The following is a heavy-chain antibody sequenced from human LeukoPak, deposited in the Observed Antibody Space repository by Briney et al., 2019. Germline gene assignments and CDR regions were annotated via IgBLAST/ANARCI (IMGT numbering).Heavy chain of an antibody. J-gene: IGHJ6*04. CDR3: ARGYCSSTSCSRANYGMDV. V-gene: IGHV1-69*13. Sequence: SVKVSCKASGGTFSSYAISWVRQAPGQGLEWMGGVIPIFGTANYAQKFQGRVTITADESTSTAYMELSSLRSEDTAVYYCARGYCSSTSCSRANYGMDVWGKGTTVTVSS. CDR1: GGTFSSYA. D-gene: IGHD2-2*01. CDR2: VIPIFGTA.